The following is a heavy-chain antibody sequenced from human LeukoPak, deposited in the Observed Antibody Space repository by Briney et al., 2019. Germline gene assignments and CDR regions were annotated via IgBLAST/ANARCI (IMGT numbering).Heavy chain of an antibody. J-gene: IGHJ4*02. CDR3: ASKEGNPSYYFDY. D-gene: IGHD4-23*01. CDR1: GGTFSSYA. V-gene: IGHV1-69*04. Sequence: GSSVKVSCKASGGTFSSYAISWVRQAPGQGLEWMGRIIPILGIANYAQKFQGRVTITADKSTSTAYMELSSLRSEDTAVYYCASKEGNPSYYFDYWGQGTLVTVSS. CDR2: IIPILGIA.